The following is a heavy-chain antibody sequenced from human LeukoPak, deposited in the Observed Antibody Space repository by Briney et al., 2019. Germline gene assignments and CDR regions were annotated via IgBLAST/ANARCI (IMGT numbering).Heavy chain of an antibody. V-gene: IGHV4-59*01. Sequence: ASETLSLTCTVSGGSISSYYWSWIRQPPGKGLEWIGYIYYSGSTNYNPSLKSRVTISVDTSKNQFSLKLSSVTAADTAVYYCARVLYYYDSSGYYSLYFDYWGQGTLVTVSP. CDR1: GGSISSYY. CDR2: IYYSGST. D-gene: IGHD3-22*01. CDR3: ARVLYYYDSSGYYSLYFDY. J-gene: IGHJ4*02.